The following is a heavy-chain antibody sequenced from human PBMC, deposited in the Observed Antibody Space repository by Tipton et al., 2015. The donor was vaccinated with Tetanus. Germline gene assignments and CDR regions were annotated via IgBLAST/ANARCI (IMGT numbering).Heavy chain of an antibody. J-gene: IGHJ4*02. V-gene: IGHV3-30*18. Sequence: SLRLSCAASGFTFSSYGMHWVRQAPGKGLEWVAVISYDGSNKYYADSVKGRFTISRDNSKNTLYLQMNSLRVEDTAVYYCAKDPGCSNGVCYILDWGQGTLVTVSS. CDR3: AKDPGCSNGVCYILD. CDR2: ISYDGSNK. D-gene: IGHD2-8*01. CDR1: GFTFSSYG.